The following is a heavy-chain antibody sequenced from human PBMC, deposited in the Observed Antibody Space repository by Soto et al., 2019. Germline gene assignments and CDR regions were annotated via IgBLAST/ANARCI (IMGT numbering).Heavy chain of an antibody. V-gene: IGHV3-48*04. J-gene: IGHJ4*02. Sequence: LRLSCAASGFTFSSYRMNWVRQAPGKGLEWVSYISSSGSTTYYADSVKGRFTISRDNAKNSLYLQMNSLRVEDTAVYYCARTTPHFDYWGQGTLVTVSS. CDR1: GFTFSSYR. CDR3: ARTTPHFDY. D-gene: IGHD4-17*01. CDR2: ISSSGSTT.